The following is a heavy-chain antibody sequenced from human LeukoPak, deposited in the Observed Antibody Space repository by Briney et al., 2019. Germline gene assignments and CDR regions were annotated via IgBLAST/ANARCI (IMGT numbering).Heavy chain of an antibody. J-gene: IGHJ4*02. V-gene: IGHV3-23*01. Sequence: GGSLRLSCAASGFTFSSYAMSWVRQAPGKGLEWVSGISTTGGSTSYADSVKGRFTISRDNPRNTLYMQMNSLRDEDTAVYYCAIMHRYYDGSGYWVQWGQGTLVTVSS. CDR2: ISTTGGST. D-gene: IGHD3-22*01. CDR3: AIMHRYYDGSGYWVQ. CDR1: GFTFSSYA.